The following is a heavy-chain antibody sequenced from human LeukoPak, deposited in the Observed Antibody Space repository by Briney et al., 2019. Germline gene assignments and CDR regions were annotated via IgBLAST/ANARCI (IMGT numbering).Heavy chain of an antibody. D-gene: IGHD6-19*01. V-gene: IGHV3-48*02. CDR3: ARQMYSSGCSDF. Sequence: GGSLRLSCAASGFTFSSYSMNWVCQSPGKGLEWISYISSSAYTIYYADSVKGRFTIFRDNAENSLYLQMDSLRDEDTAVYYCARQMYSSGCSDFWGQGTPVTVSS. CDR1: GFTFSSYS. J-gene: IGHJ4*02. CDR2: ISSSAYTI.